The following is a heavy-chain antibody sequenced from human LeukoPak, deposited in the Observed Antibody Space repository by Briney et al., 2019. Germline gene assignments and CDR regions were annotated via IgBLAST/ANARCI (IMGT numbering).Heavy chain of an antibody. CDR3: ARANPADFNL. D-gene: IGHD1-14*01. CDR1: EFTFSNYW. J-gene: IGHJ2*01. V-gene: IGHV3-74*01. Sequence: GGFLRLSCVASEFTFSNYWIHWVRQAPGKGLVWVSRIRGDGIVTNYADSVEGRFTISRDNAKNTVHLQMNSLRDDDTAVYYCARANPADFNLWGRGTLVTVSS. CDR2: IRGDGIVT.